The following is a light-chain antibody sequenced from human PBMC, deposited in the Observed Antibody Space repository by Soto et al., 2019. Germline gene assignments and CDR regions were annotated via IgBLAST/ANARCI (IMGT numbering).Light chain of an antibody. V-gene: IGKV3-20*01. CDR3: QQHGSSPIT. Sequence: EIVLTQSPGTLSFSPGERATLPCRASQSVKSSYLAWYQHKPGQAPRLLIYGTSNRATGIPDRFSGSGSGTDFTLTISRLEPEDFAVYYCQQHGSSPITFGQGTRLEIK. CDR1: QSVKSSY. J-gene: IGKJ5*01. CDR2: GTS.